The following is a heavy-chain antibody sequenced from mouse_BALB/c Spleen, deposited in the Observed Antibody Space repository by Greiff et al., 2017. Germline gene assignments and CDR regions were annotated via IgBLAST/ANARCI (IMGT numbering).Heavy chain of an antibody. CDR3: ARGYYGTDY. J-gene: IGHJ4*01. V-gene: IGHV1-87*01. D-gene: IGHD1-2*01. CDR1: GYTFTSYW. CDR2: IYPGDGDT. Sequence: VQLQQSGAELARPGASVKLSCKASGYTFTSYWMQWVKQRPGQGLEWIGAIYPGDGDTRYTQKFKGKATLTADKSSSTAYMQLSSLASEDSAVYYCARGYYGTDYWGQGTSVTVSS.